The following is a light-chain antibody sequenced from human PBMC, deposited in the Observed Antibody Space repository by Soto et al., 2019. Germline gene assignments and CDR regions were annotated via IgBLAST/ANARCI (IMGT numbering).Light chain of an antibody. CDR3: QQTFSPPYT. Sequence: DIQMTQSLSSLSASVGDSVTITCRASQSISNSLSWYQQKPGKAPKFLIYVASTLQRGVPSRFSGSGSGTDSTLTISSLQPEDFATYYCQQTFSPPYTFGQGTKLEIK. J-gene: IGKJ2*01. CDR2: VAS. V-gene: IGKV1-39*01. CDR1: QSISNS.